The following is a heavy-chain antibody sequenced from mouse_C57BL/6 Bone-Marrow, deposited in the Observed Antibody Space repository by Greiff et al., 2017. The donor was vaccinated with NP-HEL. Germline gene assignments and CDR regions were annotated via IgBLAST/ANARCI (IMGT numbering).Heavy chain of an antibody. J-gene: IGHJ4*01. CDR1: GYTFTNYW. V-gene: IGHV1-63*01. D-gene: IGHD1-1*01. CDR3: ATSRYGSPYTAMDY. CDR2: IYPGGGYT. Sequence: VQLQESGAELVRPGTSVKMSCKASGYTFTNYWIGWAKQRPGHGLEWIGDIYPGGGYTNYNEKFKGKATLTVDKSSSTAYMQFSSLTSEDSAIYCCATSRYGSPYTAMDYWGQGTSVTVSS.